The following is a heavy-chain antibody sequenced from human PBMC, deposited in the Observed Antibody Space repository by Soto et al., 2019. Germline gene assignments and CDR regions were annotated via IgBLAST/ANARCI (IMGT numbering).Heavy chain of an antibody. J-gene: IGHJ6*02. V-gene: IGHV3-74*01. CDR1: GFTFSSYW. CDR2: LNSDGSST. CDR3: ARGLRANRGRDYYGMDV. Sequence: GGSLRLSCAASGFTFSSYWMHWVRQAPGKGLVWVSRLNSDGSSTEYADSVKGRFTVSRDNAKNTLYLQMNSLRAEGTAIYYCARGLRANRGRDYYGMDVWGQGTTVTVS. D-gene: IGHD3-10*01.